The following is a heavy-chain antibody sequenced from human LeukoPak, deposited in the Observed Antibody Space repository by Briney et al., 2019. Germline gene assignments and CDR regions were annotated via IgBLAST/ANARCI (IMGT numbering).Heavy chain of an antibody. CDR3: ARDQAYCGGDCYFDF. CDR2: IYHSGST. D-gene: IGHD2-21*02. J-gene: IGHJ4*02. Sequence: SETLSLTCAVSDYSISSAYYWGWIRRPPGKGLEWIGSIYHSGSTDYNPSLKSRVTISVDTSKNQFSLKLRSVTAADTAVYYCARDQAYCGGDCYFDFWGQGTLVTVSS. V-gene: IGHV4-38-2*02. CDR1: DYSISSAYY.